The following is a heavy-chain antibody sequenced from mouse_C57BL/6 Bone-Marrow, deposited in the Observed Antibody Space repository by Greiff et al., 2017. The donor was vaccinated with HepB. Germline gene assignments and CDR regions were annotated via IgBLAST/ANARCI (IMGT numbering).Heavy chain of an antibody. V-gene: IGHV1-50*01. Sequence: VQLQQPGAELVKPGASVKLSCKASGYTFTSYWMQWVKQRPGQGLEWIGEIDPSDSYTNYNQKFKGKATLTVDTSSSTAYKQLSSLTSEDSAVYYCARGDYYGSSYYWYFDVWGTGTTVTVSS. D-gene: IGHD1-1*01. J-gene: IGHJ1*03. CDR2: IDPSDSYT. CDR1: GYTFTSYW. CDR3: ARGDYYGSSYYWYFDV.